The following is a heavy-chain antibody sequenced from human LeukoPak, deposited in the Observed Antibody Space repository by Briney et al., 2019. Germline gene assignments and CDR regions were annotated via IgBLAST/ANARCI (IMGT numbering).Heavy chain of an antibody. Sequence: SETLSLTCTVSGGSISSGGYYWSWIRQHPGKGLEWIRYIYYSGSTYYNPSLKSRDTISVDTYKNQFSLKLSSETAADTAVYYCARAYDDYGRPDYWGQGTLVTVSS. V-gene: IGHV4-31*03. J-gene: IGHJ4*02. CDR1: GGSISSGGYY. CDR2: IYYSGST. CDR3: ARAYDDYGRPDY. D-gene: IGHD4-17*01.